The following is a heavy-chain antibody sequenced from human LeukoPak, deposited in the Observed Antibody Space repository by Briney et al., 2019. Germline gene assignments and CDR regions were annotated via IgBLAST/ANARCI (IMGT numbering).Heavy chain of an antibody. J-gene: IGHJ4*02. CDR3: ARGPPYSYGQNYYYDSSGYLGY. D-gene: IGHD3-22*01. CDR1: GGSISSSNW. V-gene: IGHV4-4*02. CDR2: IYHSGST. Sequence: SETLSLTCTVSGGSISSSNWWSWVRQPPGKGLEWIGEIYHSGSTNYNPSLKSRVTISVDKSKNQFSLKLSSVTAADTAVYYCARGPPYSYGQNYYYDSSGYLGYWGQGTLATVSS.